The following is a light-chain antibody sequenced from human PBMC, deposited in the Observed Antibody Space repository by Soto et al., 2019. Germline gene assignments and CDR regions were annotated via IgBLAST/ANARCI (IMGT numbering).Light chain of an antibody. J-gene: IGKJ4*01. CDR2: DTS. Sequence: MTHSLAAVCVTQEEGATLSCRASQGIGDTLAWYPHKPGQTPRLLIYDTSTRATGVPARFSGSRSGPEFTLTIFSLQSEDVAIYCCQPSAIWPLPSAGGTKV. V-gene: IGKV3-15*01. CDR1: QGIGDT. CDR3: QPSAIWPLP.